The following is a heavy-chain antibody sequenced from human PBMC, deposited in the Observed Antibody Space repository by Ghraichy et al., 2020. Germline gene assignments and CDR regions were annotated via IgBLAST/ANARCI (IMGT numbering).Heavy chain of an antibody. CDR2: INHSGST. CDR3: ARVYPIWDYYYYYGMDV. V-gene: IGHV4-34*01. J-gene: IGHJ6*02. Sequence: SETLSLTCAVYGGSFSGYYWSWIRQPPGKGLEWIGEINHSGSTNYNPSLKSRVTISVDTSKNQFSLKLSSVTAADTAVYYCARVYPIWDYYYYYGMDVWGQGTTVTVSS. CDR1: GGSFSGYY. D-gene: IGHD2-8*01.